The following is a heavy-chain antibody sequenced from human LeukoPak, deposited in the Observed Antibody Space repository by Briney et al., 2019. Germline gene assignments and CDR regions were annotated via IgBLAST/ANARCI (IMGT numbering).Heavy chain of an antibody. CDR1: GYSFANYW. D-gene: IGHD3-22*01. CDR3: ARFAYGSDYFPGHY. V-gene: IGHV5-51*01. CDR2: IYPHDSDT. Sequence: GAALKISCKGSGYSFANYWIGRGRQMPGKGLEGMGIIYPHDSDTRYSPSFHGQFTVSAHKSISTAYLQSSSLKASDTAMYYCARFAYGSDYFPGHYWGQGTLVTVSS. J-gene: IGHJ4*02.